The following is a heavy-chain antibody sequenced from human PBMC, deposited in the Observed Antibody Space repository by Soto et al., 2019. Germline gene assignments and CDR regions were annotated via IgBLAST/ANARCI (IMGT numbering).Heavy chain of an antibody. V-gene: IGHV1-18*01. CDR3: ARGVTTVTTRLAFYI. CDR2: ISAYNGNT. CDR1: GYTFTSYG. J-gene: IGHJ3*02. Sequence: ASVKVSCKASGYTFTSYGISWVRQAPGQGLEWMGWISAYNGNTNYAQKLQGRVTMTTDTSTSTAYMELRSLRSDDTAVYYCARGVTTVTTRLAFYIWGQGTMVPVSS. D-gene: IGHD4-17*01.